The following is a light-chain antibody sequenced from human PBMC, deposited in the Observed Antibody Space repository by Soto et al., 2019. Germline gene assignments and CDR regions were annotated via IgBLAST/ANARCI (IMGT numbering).Light chain of an antibody. V-gene: IGLV2-23*01. Sequence: LTQPASVSASPGQSITIPCTVTSSDVGSYNLVSWFQQHPGKVPKLLIYEGTKRPSGLSDRFSGSKSGNTASLTISGLQAEDEADYYCYSYAGENLYVFGTGSKVTVL. CDR1: SSDVGSYNL. CDR2: EGT. J-gene: IGLJ1*01. CDR3: YSYAGENLYV.